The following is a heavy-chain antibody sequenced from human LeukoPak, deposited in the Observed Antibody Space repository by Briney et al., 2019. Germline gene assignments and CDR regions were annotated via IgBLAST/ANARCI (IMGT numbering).Heavy chain of an antibody. D-gene: IGHD3-3*01. J-gene: IGHJ4*02. CDR3: ATGRTIFGVVTHYFDY. CDR2: IYYSGST. CDR1: GGSISSSSYY. Sequence: PSETLSLTCTVSGGSISSSSYYWGWIRQPPGKGLEWIGSIYYSGSTYYNPSLKSRVTISVDTSKNQFSLKLSSVTAADTAVYYCATGRTIFGVVTHYFDYWGQGTLVTVSS. V-gene: IGHV4-39*01.